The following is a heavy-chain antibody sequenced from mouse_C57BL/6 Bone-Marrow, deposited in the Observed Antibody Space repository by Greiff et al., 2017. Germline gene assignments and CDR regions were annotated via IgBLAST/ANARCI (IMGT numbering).Heavy chain of an antibody. CDR1: GFNIQDDY. Sequence: VQLQQSGAELVRPGASVTLSCTASGFNIQDDYMHWVKQRPEQGLEWIGWIDPENGDTEYASKFQGKATITVDTSSNTAYLQLSSLTSEDTAVYYCTRIPYRRQGTLVTVSA. V-gene: IGHV14-4*01. CDR2: IDPENGDT. CDR3: TRIPY. J-gene: IGHJ3*01.